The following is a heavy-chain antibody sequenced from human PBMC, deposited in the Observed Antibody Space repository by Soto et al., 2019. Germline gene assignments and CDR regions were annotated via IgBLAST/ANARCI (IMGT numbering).Heavy chain of an antibody. V-gene: IGHV4-30-4*01. J-gene: IGHJ4*02. CDR3: ARGSIVLMVYAIDY. Sequence: SYTLSLTCTVSGGVITSGDYDWIWIRHPPGKRLEWIGYIYYSGSNYYNPSLKSRVTISVDTSKNQFSLKLSSVTDADTAVYYCARGSIVLMVYAIDYWGQGNLVHVSP. CDR2: IYYSGSN. D-gene: IGHD2-8*01. CDR1: GGVITSGDYD.